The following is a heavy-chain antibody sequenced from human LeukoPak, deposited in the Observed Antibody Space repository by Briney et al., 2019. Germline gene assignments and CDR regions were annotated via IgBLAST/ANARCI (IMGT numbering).Heavy chain of an antibody. J-gene: IGHJ4*02. CDR3: ARVDGDYSDY. D-gene: IGHD4-17*01. Sequence: GGSLRLSCAASGFTFSSYAMGWVRQAPGKGLEWVSVIYSGGSTYYADSVKGRFTISRDNSKNTLYLQMNSLRAEDTAVYYCARVDGDYSDYWGQGTLVTVSS. CDR2: IYSGGST. CDR1: GFTFSSYA. V-gene: IGHV3-53*01.